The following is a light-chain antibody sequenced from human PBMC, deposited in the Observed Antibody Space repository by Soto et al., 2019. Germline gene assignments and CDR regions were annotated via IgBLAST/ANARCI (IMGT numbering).Light chain of an antibody. J-gene: IGLJ1*01. V-gene: IGLV2-14*01. Sequence: QSALTQSASVSGSPGQAITISCSGSSSDVGAHNFVSWYQHHPGKAPKLMIYEVSNRPSGVSNRFSGSKSGNTASLTISGLQAEDEADYYCNSYTSSNTYVFGSGTKVTVL. CDR1: SSDVGAHNF. CDR3: NSYTSSNTYV. CDR2: EVS.